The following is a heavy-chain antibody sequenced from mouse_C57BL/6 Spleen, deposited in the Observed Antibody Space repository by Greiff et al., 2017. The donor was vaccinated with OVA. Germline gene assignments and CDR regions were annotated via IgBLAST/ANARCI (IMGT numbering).Heavy chain of an antibody. CDR3: ARQLTGTDYFDY. J-gene: IGHJ2*01. CDR2: IDPSDSYT. V-gene: IGHV1-69*01. Sequence: VQLQQPGAELVMPGASVKLSCKASGYTFTSYWMHWVKQRPGQGLEWIGEIDPSDSYTNYNQKFKGKSTLTVDKSSSTAYMQLSSLTSEDSAVYYGARQLTGTDYFDYWGQGTTLTVSS. CDR1: GYTFTSYW. D-gene: IGHD4-1*01.